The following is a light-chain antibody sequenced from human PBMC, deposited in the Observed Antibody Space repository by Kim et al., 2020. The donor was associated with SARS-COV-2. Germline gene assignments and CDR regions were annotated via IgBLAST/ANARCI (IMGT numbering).Light chain of an antibody. V-gene: IGLV4-69*01. Sequence: SVKLTCTPSSGHSSYAIAWHQQQPEKGPRYLMKLNSDGSHSKGDGIPDRFSGSSSGAERYLTISSLQSEDEADYYCQTWGTGIDWVFGGGTQRTVL. CDR1: SGHSSYA. J-gene: IGLJ3*02. CDR2: LNSDGSH. CDR3: QTWGTGIDWV.